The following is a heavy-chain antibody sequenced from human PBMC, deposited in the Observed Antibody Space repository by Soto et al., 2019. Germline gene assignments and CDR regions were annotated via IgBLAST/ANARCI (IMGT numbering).Heavy chain of an antibody. D-gene: IGHD1-7*01. V-gene: IGHV4-59*12. J-gene: IGHJ4*02. CDR1: GGSISSYY. CDR2: IYYSGST. Sequence: SETLSLTCTVSGGSISSYYWSWIRQPPGKGLEWIGYIYYSGSTNYNPSLKSRVTISVDTSKNQFSLKLSSVTAADTAVYYCASQAPNYRSFDYWGQGTLVTVSS. CDR3: ASQAPNYRSFDY.